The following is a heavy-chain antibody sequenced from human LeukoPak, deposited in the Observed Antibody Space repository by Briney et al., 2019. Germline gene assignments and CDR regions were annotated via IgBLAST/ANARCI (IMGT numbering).Heavy chain of an antibody. CDR3: ARGGGVVVIANDY. J-gene: IGHJ4*02. Sequence: ASVKVSCKASGYTFTSYDINWVRQATGQGLEWMGWMNPNSGNTGYAQKFQGRVTMPRNTSISTAYMELGSLRSEDTAVCYCARGGGVVVIANDYWGQGTLVTVSS. CDR2: MNPNSGNT. CDR1: GYTFTSYD. D-gene: IGHD3-22*01. V-gene: IGHV1-8*01.